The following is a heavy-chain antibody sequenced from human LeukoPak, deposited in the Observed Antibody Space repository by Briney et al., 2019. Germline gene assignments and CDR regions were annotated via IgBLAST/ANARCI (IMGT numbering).Heavy chain of an antibody. V-gene: IGHV3-23*01. CDR3: ARGSGSSWYFYFDY. D-gene: IGHD6-13*01. CDR2: ITGSGGRT. J-gene: IGHJ4*02. CDR1: GFTFSSYA. Sequence: GGSLRLSCAASGFTFSSYAMNWVRQAPGKGLEWVSAITGSGGRTYYADSVKGRFTISRDNAKNSVYLQMNSLRAEDTALYYCARGSGSSWYFYFDYWGQGTLVTVSS.